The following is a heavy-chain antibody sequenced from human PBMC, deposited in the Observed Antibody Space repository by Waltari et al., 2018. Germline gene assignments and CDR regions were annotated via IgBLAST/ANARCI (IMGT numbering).Heavy chain of an antibody. V-gene: IGHV1-18*04. CDR3: ATAEIGATISAALDY. CDR1: GYTFTTHI. CDR2: ISGYNGNT. Sequence: QVQLVQSGAEVKKPGASVKVSCRTSGYTFTTHICPWVRQAPGQGLEWMGWISGYNGNTNYAQKLQGRVTMTTDTSTSTAYMELTSLRSDDTAIYYCATAEIGATISAALDYWGQGTLVTVSS. J-gene: IGHJ4*02. D-gene: IGHD5-12*01.